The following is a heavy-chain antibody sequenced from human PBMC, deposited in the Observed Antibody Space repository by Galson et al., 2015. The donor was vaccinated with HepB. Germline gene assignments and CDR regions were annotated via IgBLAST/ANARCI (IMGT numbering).Heavy chain of an antibody. J-gene: IGHJ3*02. V-gene: IGHV4-39*07. Sequence: TLSLTCTVSGGSISSSSYYWGWIRQPPGKGLEWIGSIYYSGSTYYNPSLKSRVTISVDTSKNQFSLKLSSVTAADTAVYYCARGYYYDSSGYHDAFDIWGQGTMVTVSS. CDR3: ARGYYYDSSGYHDAFDI. CDR2: IYYSGST. D-gene: IGHD3-22*01. CDR1: GGSISSSSYY.